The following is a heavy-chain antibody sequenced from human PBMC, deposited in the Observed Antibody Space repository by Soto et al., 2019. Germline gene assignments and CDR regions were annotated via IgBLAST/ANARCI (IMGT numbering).Heavy chain of an antibody. V-gene: IGHV3-30-3*01. J-gene: IGHJ3*02. D-gene: IGHD2-15*01. CDR2: ISYDGSNK. CDR3: ARDQDALKLVAPTETAFDI. CDR1: GFTFSSYA. Sequence: QVQLVESGGGVVQPGRSLRLSCAASGFTFSSYAMHWVRQAPVKGLEWGAVISYDGSNKYYADSVKGRFTISRDNSKNTLYLQMNSLRAEDTDVYYCARDQDALKLVAPTETAFDIWGQGTMVTVSS.